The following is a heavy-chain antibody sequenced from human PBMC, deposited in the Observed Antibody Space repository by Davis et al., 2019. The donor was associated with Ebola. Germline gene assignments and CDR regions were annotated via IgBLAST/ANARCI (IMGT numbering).Heavy chain of an antibody. Sequence: GSLRLSCAVYGGSFSGYYWSWIRQPPGKGLEWIGEINHSGSTNYNPSLKSRVTISVDTSKNQFSLKLSSVTAADTAVYYCARDSAGYSGYDWGQGTLVTVSS. CDR2: INHSGST. CDR1: GGSFSGYY. CDR3: ARDSAGYSGYD. J-gene: IGHJ4*02. V-gene: IGHV4-34*01. D-gene: IGHD5-12*01.